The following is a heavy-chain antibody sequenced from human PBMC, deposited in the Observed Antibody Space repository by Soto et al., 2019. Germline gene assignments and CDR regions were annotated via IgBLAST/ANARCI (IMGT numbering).Heavy chain of an antibody. V-gene: IGHV3-64*02. D-gene: IGHD2-2*01. CDR2: ISSSGDRT. CDR1: GFTFSSYA. CDR3: ARGGDVVVPAAIMYFDY. Sequence: EVQLVESGEGLVQPGGSLRPSCAASGFTFSSYAMHWVRQAPGKGLEYVSAISSSGDRTYYADSVKGRFTISRDNSKNTLYLQMGSLIAEDMAVYYCARGGDVVVPAAIMYFDYWGQGTLVTVSS. J-gene: IGHJ4*02.